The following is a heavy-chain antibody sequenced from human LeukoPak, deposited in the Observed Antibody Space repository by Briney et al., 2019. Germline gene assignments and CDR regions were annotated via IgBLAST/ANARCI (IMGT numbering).Heavy chain of an antibody. Sequence: ASVKVSCKASGYTFTGYYIHWVRQAPGQGLEWMGWIHPNSGGTNYAQKFQGRVTMTRDTSISTDYMELSSLLSDDTAVYHCATSSAAATQNYHYYGMDVWGQGTTVTVSS. CDR1: GYTFTGYY. CDR3: ATSSAAATQNYHYYGMDV. CDR2: IHPNSGGT. D-gene: IGHD6-25*01. J-gene: IGHJ6*02. V-gene: IGHV1-2*02.